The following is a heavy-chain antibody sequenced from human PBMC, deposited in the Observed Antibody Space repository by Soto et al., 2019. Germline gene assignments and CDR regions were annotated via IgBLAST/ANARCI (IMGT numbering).Heavy chain of an antibody. V-gene: IGHV3-15*01. CDR2: IKSKTDGGTT. CDR1: GFAFRNAW. J-gene: IGHJ4*02. Sequence: PGGSLRLSCAASGFAFRNAWMSWVRQAPGKGLEWVGRIKSKTDGGTTDYGAPVKGRLTISRDDSKNTLYLQMNSLRTEDTAMYYCTVYSSGWNWGQGTLVTVSS. D-gene: IGHD6-19*01. CDR3: TVYSSGWN.